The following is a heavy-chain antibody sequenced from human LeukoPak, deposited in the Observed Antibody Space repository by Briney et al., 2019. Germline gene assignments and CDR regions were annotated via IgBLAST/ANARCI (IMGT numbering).Heavy chain of an antibody. CDR1: GFTFSSYA. J-gene: IGHJ3*01. Sequence: PGGSLRLSCAPSGFTFSSYAMSWVRQAPGKGLEWVSAISTSGDRTYYADSVKGRFTISRDSSKNTLYMQMNSLRAEDTAVYYCAKDYLGSSYAFDVWGQGTMVTVSS. CDR3: AKDYLGSSYAFDV. D-gene: IGHD6-13*01. CDR2: ISTSGDRT. V-gene: IGHV3-23*01.